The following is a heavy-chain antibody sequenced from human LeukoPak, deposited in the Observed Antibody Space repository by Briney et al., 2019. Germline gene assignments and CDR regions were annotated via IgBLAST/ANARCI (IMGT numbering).Heavy chain of an antibody. Sequence: SETLSLTCTVSGGSISGYYWSWIRQSPGKGLEWIGYIYYTGITAYNPSLGSRVTISVDRSNNQFSLRLTSVTAADTAVYYCARLHSSRSEEFDPWGQGTLVTVSS. D-gene: IGHD2-8*01. CDR1: GGSISGYY. CDR2: IYYTGIT. J-gene: IGHJ5*02. CDR3: ARLHSSRSEEFDP. V-gene: IGHV4-59*01.